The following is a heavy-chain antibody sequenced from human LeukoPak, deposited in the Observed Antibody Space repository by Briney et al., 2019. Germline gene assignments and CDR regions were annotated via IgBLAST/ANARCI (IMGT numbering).Heavy chain of an antibody. CDR3: ARAWDYYDSSGYLA. V-gene: IGHV3-7*01. D-gene: IGHD3-22*01. J-gene: IGHJ5*02. CDR1: GFTFSSYW. Sequence: GGSLRLSCAASGFTFSSYWMSWVRQAPGKGLEWVANIKQDGSEKYYVDSVKGRFTISRDNAKNSLFLQMNSLRAEDTAVYYCARAWDYYDSSGYLAWGQGTLVTVSS. CDR2: IKQDGSEK.